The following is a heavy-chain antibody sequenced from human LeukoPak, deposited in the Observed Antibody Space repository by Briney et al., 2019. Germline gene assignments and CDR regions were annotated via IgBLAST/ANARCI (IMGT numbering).Heavy chain of an antibody. Sequence: SVKVSCKASGGTFSSYAISWVRQAPGQGLEWMGRIIPIFGAANYAQKFQGRVTITTDESTSTAYMELSSLRSEDTAVYYCARGQWFGELSYFDYWGQGTLVTASS. J-gene: IGHJ4*02. CDR1: GGTFSSYA. CDR3: ARGQWFGELSYFDY. CDR2: IIPIFGAA. D-gene: IGHD3-10*01. V-gene: IGHV1-69*05.